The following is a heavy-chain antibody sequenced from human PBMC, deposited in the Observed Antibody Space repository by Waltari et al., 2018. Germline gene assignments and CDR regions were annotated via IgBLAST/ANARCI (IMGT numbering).Heavy chain of an antibody. J-gene: IGHJ6*02. V-gene: IGHV4-34*02. Sequence: QVQLQQWGAGLLQPSETLSLTCAVNGASFNGYYWACIRQSPGKGLQWIGEINHAGNRNYNPSLKSRVTMLVDTSRSQFSLKMSSMTAADTALYYCVRLEDCSGPGGNCYGGDPFALDVWGQGTTVTVSS. D-gene: IGHD2-15*01. CDR1: GASFNGYY. CDR2: INHAGNR. CDR3: VRLEDCSGPGGNCYGGDPFALDV.